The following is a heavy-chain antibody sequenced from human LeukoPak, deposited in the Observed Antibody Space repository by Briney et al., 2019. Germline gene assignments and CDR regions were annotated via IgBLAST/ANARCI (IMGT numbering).Heavy chain of an antibody. V-gene: IGHV4-34*01. D-gene: IGHD3-9*01. Sequence: SETLSLTCAVYGGSFSGYYWSWIRQPPGKGLEWIGEINYSGTTNYNPSLKSRVTISVDTSKNQFSLKLSSVTAADTAVYYCARQGVRYFDWSLPDYWGQGTLVTVSS. CDR3: ARQGVRYFDWSLPDY. CDR1: GGSFSGYY. J-gene: IGHJ4*02. CDR2: INYSGTT.